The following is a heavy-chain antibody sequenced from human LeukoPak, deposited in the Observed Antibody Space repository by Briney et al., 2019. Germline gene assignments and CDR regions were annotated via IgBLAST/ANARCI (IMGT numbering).Heavy chain of an antibody. D-gene: IGHD3-10*01. CDR2: ISSSSSYI. J-gene: IGHJ5*02. CDR1: GFTFSSYS. V-gene: IGHV3-21*01. CDR3: ARRWVYGSGVLTNWFDP. Sequence: GGSLRLSCAASGFTFSSYSMNWVRQAPGKGLEWVSSISSSSSYIYYADSVKGRFTISRDNAKNSLYLQMNSLRAEGTAVYYCARRWVYGSGVLTNWFDPWGQGTLVTVSS.